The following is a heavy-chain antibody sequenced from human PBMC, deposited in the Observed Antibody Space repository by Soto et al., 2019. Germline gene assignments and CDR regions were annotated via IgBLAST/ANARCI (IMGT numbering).Heavy chain of an antibody. CDR3: ARHWRDFGDFLDY. V-gene: IGHV4-39*01. CDR1: NDSINGSPSY. J-gene: IGHJ4*02. CDR2: IFYSGTT. Sequence: SETLSLTWIVYNDSINGSPSYWGWIRQPPGKRLEWIGSIFYSGTTFYNPSLKSRVAISVDTSKNQFSLSLSSVTAADMALYFCARHWRDFGDFLDYWGQGILVTVSS. D-gene: IGHD4-17*01.